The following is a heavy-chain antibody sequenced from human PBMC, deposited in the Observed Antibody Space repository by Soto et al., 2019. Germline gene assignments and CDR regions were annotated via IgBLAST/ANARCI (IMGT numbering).Heavy chain of an antibody. Sequence: SVKVSCKASGYTFTSYAISWVRQAPGQGLEWMGGIIPIFGTANYAQKFQGRVTITADESTSTAYMELSSLRSEDTAVYYCARERSYCSGGSCYGYGMDVWGQGTTVTVSS. CDR2: IIPIFGTA. V-gene: IGHV1-69*13. CDR3: ARERSYCSGGSCYGYGMDV. J-gene: IGHJ6*02. D-gene: IGHD2-15*01. CDR1: GYTFTSYA.